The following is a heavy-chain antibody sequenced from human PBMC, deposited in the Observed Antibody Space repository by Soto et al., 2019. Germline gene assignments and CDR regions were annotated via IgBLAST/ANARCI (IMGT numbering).Heavy chain of an antibody. Sequence: PGGSLRLSCAASGFTSSSYAMHWVRQAPGKGLEWVAVISYDGSNKYYADSVKGRFTISRDNSKNTLYLQMNSLRAEDTAVYYCAVQRRDGYDAPSYWGQGTLVTVSS. CDR1: GFTSSSYA. CDR3: AVQRRDGYDAPSY. J-gene: IGHJ4*02. V-gene: IGHV3-30-3*01. D-gene: IGHD5-12*01. CDR2: ISYDGSNK.